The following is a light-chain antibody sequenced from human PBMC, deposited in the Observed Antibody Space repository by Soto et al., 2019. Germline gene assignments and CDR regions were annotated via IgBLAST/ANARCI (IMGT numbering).Light chain of an antibody. CDR1: STDVGGYNY. J-gene: IGLJ1*01. CDR3: GSYTSTDTPFV. CDR2: EVS. V-gene: IGLV2-14*01. Sequence: QSVLAQHSSVSRSPGQTITISCTGTSTDVGGYNYVSWYQHHPGKGPKLIIYEVSNRPSGVSDRFSGSKSGNKASLIISNLEAEDESDYYCGSYTSTDTPFVFGTGTKVTVL.